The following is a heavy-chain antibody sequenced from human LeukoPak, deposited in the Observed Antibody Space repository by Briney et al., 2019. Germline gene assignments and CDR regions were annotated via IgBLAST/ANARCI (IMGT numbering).Heavy chain of an antibody. CDR1: GFTFSSNG. CDR3: ARGYSYGSKFDY. J-gene: IGHJ4*02. D-gene: IGHD5-18*01. CDR2: ISATGGTI. V-gene: IGHV3-48*01. Sequence: PGGSLRLSCAASGFTFSSNGMNWVRQAPGKGLEWVSYISATGGTIYYADSVKGRFTISRDDSRNTLYLQMSGLKTEDTAVYYCARGYSYGSKFDYWGQGTLVTVSS.